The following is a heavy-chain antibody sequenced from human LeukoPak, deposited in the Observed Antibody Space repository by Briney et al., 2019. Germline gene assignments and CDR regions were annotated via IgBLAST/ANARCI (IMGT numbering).Heavy chain of an antibody. D-gene: IGHD3-9*01. CDR1: GYTFTGYY. J-gene: IGHJ4*02. CDR3: ARSDYDILTGYYSFDY. V-gene: IGHV1-2*02. Sequence: GASVKVSCKASGYTFTGYYMHWVRQAPGQGLEWMGWINPNSGGTNYAQKFQGRVTMTRDTSVSTAYMELSRLRSDDTAVYYCARSDYDILTGYYSFDYWGQGTLVTVSS. CDR2: INPNSGGT.